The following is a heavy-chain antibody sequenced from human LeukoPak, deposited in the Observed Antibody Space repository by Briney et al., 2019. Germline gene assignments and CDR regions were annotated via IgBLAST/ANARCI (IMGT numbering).Heavy chain of an antibody. CDR2: IYYSGTT. J-gene: IGHJ6*02. Sequence: SDTLSLPCTVSGGPLTSYYWNWIRQPPGKGLEWIGYIYYSGTTNYNPSLKSRITISVDTSKNQFALKLTSVTAADTAVYYCARYGYNSGVVDVWGQGTSVTVS. CDR1: GGPLTSYY. V-gene: IGHV4-59*07. CDR3: ARYGYNSGVVDV. D-gene: IGHD5-24*01.